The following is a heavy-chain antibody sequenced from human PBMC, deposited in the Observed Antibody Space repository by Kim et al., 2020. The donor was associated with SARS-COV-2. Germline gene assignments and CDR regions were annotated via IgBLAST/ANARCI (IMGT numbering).Heavy chain of an antibody. CDR2: INHSGST. CDR3: ARSIVVVPAVRYYGMDV. Sequence: SETLSLTCAVYGGSFSGYYWSWIRQPPGKGLEWIGEINHSGSTNYNPSLKSRVTISVDTSKNQFSLKLSSVTAADTAVYYCARSIVVVPAVRYYGMDVWGQGTTVTVSS. J-gene: IGHJ6*02. CDR1: GGSFSGYY. D-gene: IGHD2-2*01. V-gene: IGHV4-34*01.